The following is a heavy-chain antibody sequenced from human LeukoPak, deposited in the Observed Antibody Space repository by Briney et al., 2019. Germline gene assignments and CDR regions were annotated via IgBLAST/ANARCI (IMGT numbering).Heavy chain of an antibody. V-gene: IGHV3-30*03. CDR1: GFTFSSYG. CDR3: ATYRQVLLPFES. J-gene: IGHJ4*02. D-gene: IGHD2/OR15-2a*01. Sequence: PGGFLRLSCAASGFTFSSYGMHWVRQAPGKGLEWVAVISYDGSNKYYADSVKGRFTISRDNSKSTLSLQMNSLRAEDTAIYYCATYRQVLLPFESWGQGTLVTVSS. CDR2: ISYDGSNK.